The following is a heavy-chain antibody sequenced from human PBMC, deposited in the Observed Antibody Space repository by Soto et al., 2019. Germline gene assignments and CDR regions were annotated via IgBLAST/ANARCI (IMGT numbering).Heavy chain of an antibody. CDR1: GFSLLTYS. J-gene: IGHJ3*02. D-gene: IGHD6-19*01. CDR3: ARRGRDWYGGVFDI. CDR2: IDYSGST. V-gene: IGHV4-59*12. Sequence: PSDTLSLTFTVSGFSLLTYSWSWIRQPPGKGLEWLGYIDYSGSTNYNSSLKSRVTFSVDTTKNQFSLRLSSVTAADTAVYYCARRGRDWYGGVFDIWGQGTLVT.